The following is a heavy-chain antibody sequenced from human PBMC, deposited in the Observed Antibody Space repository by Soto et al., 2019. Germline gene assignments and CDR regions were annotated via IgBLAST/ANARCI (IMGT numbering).Heavy chain of an antibody. CDR2: ITPIFGTA. Sequence: GASVKVSCKASGGTFSSYAISWVRQAPGQGLEWMGGITPIFGTANYAQKFQGRVTITADESTSTAYMELSSLRSEDTAVYYCARDPACSGGSCRYYFDYWGQGTLVTVSS. D-gene: IGHD2-15*01. CDR1: GGTFSSYA. J-gene: IGHJ4*02. CDR3: ARDPACSGGSCRYYFDY. V-gene: IGHV1-69*13.